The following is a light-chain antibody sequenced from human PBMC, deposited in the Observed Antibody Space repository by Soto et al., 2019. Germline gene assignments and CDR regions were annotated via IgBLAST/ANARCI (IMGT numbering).Light chain of an antibody. CDR1: QTISSW. CDR3: KQYYSCTP. Sequence: DIQMTPSLSILSASVGYRVNITCRSSQTISSWLAWYQQTPGKAPRLLIYDASSLESWVPSRFSGSGSGTELTLTISSLQYEDVAFYFCKQYYSCTPFGQGTRL. CDR2: DAS. J-gene: IGKJ5*01. V-gene: IGKV1-5*01.